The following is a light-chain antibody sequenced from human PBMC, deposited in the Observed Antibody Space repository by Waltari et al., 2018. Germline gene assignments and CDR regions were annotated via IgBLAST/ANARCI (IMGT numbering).Light chain of an antibody. V-gene: IGKV1-5*01. Sequence: DIQMTQSPSTLSASVGDSVTITCRASQSITSWLAWYQQKPGKAPKVLIFDASSLESGVPSRFSGRGSGTEFTLTISSLQPDDFATYYCQQYKSYSYTFGQGTKLEIK. CDR3: QQYKSYSYT. J-gene: IGKJ2*01. CDR2: DAS. CDR1: QSITSW.